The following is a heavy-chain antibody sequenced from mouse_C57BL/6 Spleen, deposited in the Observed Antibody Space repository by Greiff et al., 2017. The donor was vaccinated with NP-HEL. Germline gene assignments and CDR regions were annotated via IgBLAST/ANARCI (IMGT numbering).Heavy chain of an antibody. CDR2: INSNGGIT. J-gene: IGHJ2*01. Sequence: EVKVVESGGGLVQPGGSLKLSCAASGFTFSSYGMSWVRQTPDKRLELVATINSNGGITYYPDSVKGRFTISRDNAKNTLYLQMSSLKSEDTAMYYCTRMARTINWGQGTTLTVSS. CDR3: TRMARTIN. V-gene: IGHV5-6-3*01. CDR1: GFTFSSYG.